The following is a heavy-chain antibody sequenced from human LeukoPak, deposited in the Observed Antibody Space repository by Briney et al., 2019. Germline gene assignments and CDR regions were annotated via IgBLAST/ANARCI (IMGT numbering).Heavy chain of an antibody. CDR2: IKGDGSEK. CDR3: ARDRGWRSGGYYLYYFDF. D-gene: IGHD3-22*01. J-gene: IGHJ4*02. Sequence: GGSLRLTCAASGFTLSGYFMSWVRQAPGEGLEWVASIKGDGSEKYYVDSVKGRFTISRDNAKNSLYLQMYSLRAEDTAVYFCARDRGWRSGGYYLYYFDFWGQGTLVTVSS. V-gene: IGHV3-7*01. CDR1: GFTLSGYF.